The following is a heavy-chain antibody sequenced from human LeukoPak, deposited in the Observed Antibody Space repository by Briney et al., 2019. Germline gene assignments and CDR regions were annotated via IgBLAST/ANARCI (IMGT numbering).Heavy chain of an antibody. J-gene: IGHJ6*02. CDR2: IYYSGST. V-gene: IGHV4-59*01. Sequence: SETLSLTCTVSGGSISSYYWSWIRQPPGKGLEGIGYIYYSGSTNYNPSLKSRVTISVDTSKNQFSLKLSSVTAADTAVYYCARGALYYYYGMDVWGQGTTVTVSS. CDR3: ARGALYYYYGMDV. CDR1: GGSISSYY.